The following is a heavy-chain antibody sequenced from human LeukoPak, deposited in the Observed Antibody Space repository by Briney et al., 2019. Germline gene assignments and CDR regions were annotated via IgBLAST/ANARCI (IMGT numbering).Heavy chain of an antibody. CDR1: GYTFTGYY. J-gene: IGHJ5*02. V-gene: IGHV1-2*02. D-gene: IGHD4-23*01. Sequence: ASVKLSCKASGYTFTGYYMHWVRQAPGQGLEWMGWINPNSGGTNYAQKFQGRVTMTRDTSISTAYMELSRLRSDDTAVYYCARVRWPLVWFAPCGQGSLATVSS. CDR3: ARVRWPLVWFAP. CDR2: INPNSGGT.